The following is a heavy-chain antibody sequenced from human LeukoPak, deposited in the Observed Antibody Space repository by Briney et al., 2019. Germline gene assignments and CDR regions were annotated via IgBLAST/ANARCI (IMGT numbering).Heavy chain of an antibody. CDR2: ISSDGSDE. CDR3: AKEYDSGGYGANFDY. D-gene: IGHD3-10*01. CDR1: GFPFSTYS. Sequence: GRSLRLSCAASGFPFSTYSVHWVRQAPGKGLEWVAVISSDGSDENYADSVKDRFTISRDNSKNTMYLQMNSLRAEDTAVYYCAKEYDSGGYGANFDYWGQGTLVTVSS. V-gene: IGHV3-30*04. J-gene: IGHJ4*02.